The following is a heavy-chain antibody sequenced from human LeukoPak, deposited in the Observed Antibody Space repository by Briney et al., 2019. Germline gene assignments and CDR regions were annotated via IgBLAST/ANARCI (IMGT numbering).Heavy chain of an antibody. V-gene: IGHV1-69-2*01. J-gene: IGHJ6*03. Sequence: ASVKVSCKVSGYTFTDYYMHWVQQAPGKGLEWMGLVDPEDGETIYAEKFQGRVTITADTSTDTAYMELSSLRSEDTAVYYCATTPRFIVVVTAAMDYNLDVLGKGTTVTVSS. D-gene: IGHD2-2*01. CDR2: VDPEDGET. CDR1: GYTFTDYY. CDR3: ATTPRFIVVVTAAMDYNLDV.